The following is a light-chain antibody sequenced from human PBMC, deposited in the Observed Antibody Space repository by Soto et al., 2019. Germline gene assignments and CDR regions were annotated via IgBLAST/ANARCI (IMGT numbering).Light chain of an antibody. CDR1: SSDVGSYNL. CDR3: CSYAGSSTFFYV. J-gene: IGLJ1*01. V-gene: IGLV2-23*02. CDR2: EVS. Sequence: QSVLTQPASVSGSPGQSITISCTGTSSDVGSYNLVSWYQQHPGQAPKLMIYEVSKRPSGVSNRFSGSKSGNTASLTISGLQAEDEADYYCCSYAGSSTFFYVFGTGTKVTVL.